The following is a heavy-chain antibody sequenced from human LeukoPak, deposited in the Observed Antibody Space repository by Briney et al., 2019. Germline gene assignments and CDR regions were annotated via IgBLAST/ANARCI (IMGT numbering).Heavy chain of an antibody. J-gene: IGHJ4*02. V-gene: IGHV1-69*06. CDR3: ARGLGYCSSTSCPLHY. D-gene: IGHD2-2*01. CDR1: GGTFSSYT. CDR2: IIPNFGTP. Sequence: SVKVSCKASGGTFSSYTISWVRQAPGQGLEWMGGIIPNFGTPNYAQKFQGRVTITADKSTSTAYMELSSLRSEDTAVYYCARGLGYCSSTSCPLHYWGQGALVTVSS.